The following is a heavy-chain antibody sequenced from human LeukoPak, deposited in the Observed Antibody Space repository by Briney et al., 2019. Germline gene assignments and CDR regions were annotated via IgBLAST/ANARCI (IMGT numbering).Heavy chain of an antibody. CDR3: GRRLYGGDCDG. CDR2: IYYSGST. J-gene: IGHJ4*02. V-gene: IGHV4-59*01. D-gene: IGHD4-23*01. Sequence: SETLSLTCTASGGSISNYYWSWFRQPPGKGLECIGYIYYSGSTRYSPSFKSRVIISVDKATNKSSLQLSTMAAADTAVYYYGRRLYGGDCDGWGRGT. CDR1: GGSISNYY.